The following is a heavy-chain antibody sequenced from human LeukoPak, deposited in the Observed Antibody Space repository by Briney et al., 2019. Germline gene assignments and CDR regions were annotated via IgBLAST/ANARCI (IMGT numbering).Heavy chain of an antibody. V-gene: IGHV1-69*13. J-gene: IGHJ6*02. D-gene: IGHD3-22*01. CDR3: ARVRGTYYYDSSGYYYGYYGMDV. Sequence: APVKVSCKASGGTFSSYAISWMRQAPGQGLEWMGGIIPIFGTANYAQKFQGRVTITADESTSTAYMELSSLRSEDTAVYYCARVRGTYYYDSSGYYYGYYGMDVWGQGTTVTVSS. CDR2: IIPIFGTA. CDR1: GGTFSSYA.